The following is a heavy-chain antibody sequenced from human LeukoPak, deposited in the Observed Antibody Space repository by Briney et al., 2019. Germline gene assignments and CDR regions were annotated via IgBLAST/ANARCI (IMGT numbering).Heavy chain of an antibody. CDR2: IIPIFGTA. J-gene: IGHJ6*03. V-gene: IGHV1-69*01. D-gene: IGHD6-13*01. CDR1: GGTCSSYA. Sequence: GSSVKVSCKASGGTCSSYAISWVRQAPGQGLEWMGGIIPIFGTANYAQKFQGRVTITADESTSTAYMELSSLRSEDTAVYYCARVGPGYSSSHYYYYYMDVWGKGTTVTVSS. CDR3: ARVGPGYSSSHYYYYYMDV.